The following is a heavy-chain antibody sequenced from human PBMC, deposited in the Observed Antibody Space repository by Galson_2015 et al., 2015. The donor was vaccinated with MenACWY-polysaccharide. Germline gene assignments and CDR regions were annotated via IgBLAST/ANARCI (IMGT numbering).Heavy chain of an antibody. CDR2: ISYDGINK. Sequence: SLRLSCAASGFTFSSYAIHWVRQAPGKGLEWVAVISYDGINKYYADSVKGRFTISRDNSKYTMYLQMNSLRADDTTVYYCARDYCDRITCSGMDVWGQGTTVTVSS. D-gene: IGHD2/OR15-2a*01. J-gene: IGHJ6*02. CDR1: GFTFSSYA. CDR3: ARDYCDRITCSGMDV. V-gene: IGHV3-30-3*01.